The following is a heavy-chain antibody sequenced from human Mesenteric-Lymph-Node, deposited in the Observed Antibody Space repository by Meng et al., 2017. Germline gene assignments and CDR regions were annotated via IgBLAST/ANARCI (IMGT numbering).Heavy chain of an antibody. J-gene: IGHJ4*02. CDR3: ARFLTAILD. CDR1: GFSFSSYG. CDR2: IWYDGSNK. V-gene: IGHV3-33*01. Sequence: VQVGESGGVVFQPRRCLGLSCAASGFSFSSYGRHWVRQAPGKGLEWVAVIWYDGSNKYYADSVKGRFTIPRDNSKNTLYLQMNSLRAEDTAVYYCARFLTAILDWGQGTLVTVSS. D-gene: IGHD2-21*02.